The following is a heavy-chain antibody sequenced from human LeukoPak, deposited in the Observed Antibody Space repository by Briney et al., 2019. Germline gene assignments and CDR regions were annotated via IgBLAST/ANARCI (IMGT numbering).Heavy chain of an antibody. V-gene: IGHV1-2*02. CDR1: GYTFNTYY. CDR3: ARDRSVGY. Sequence: ASVKVSCKTSGYTFNTYYIHWVRQAPGQGPEWMGWINPHSGGTNYAQKFQGRVTMTRDTSISTAYMELRRLTSDDTAVYYCARDRSVGYWGQGTLVTVSS. J-gene: IGHJ4*02. D-gene: IGHD1-26*01. CDR2: INPHSGGT.